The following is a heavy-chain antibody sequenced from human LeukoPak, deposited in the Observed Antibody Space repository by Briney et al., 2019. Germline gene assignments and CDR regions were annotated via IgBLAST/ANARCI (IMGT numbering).Heavy chain of an antibody. J-gene: IGHJ4*02. CDR3: AKDWDYYGSGSYIHFDY. D-gene: IGHD3-10*01. Sequence: GGSLRLSCAASGFTFSSYGMHWVRQAPGKGLEWVAFIRYDGSNKYYADSVKGRFTISRDNSKNTLYLQMNSLRAEDTAVYYCAKDWDYYGSGSYIHFDYWGQGTLVTVSS. V-gene: IGHV3-30*02. CDR2: IRYDGSNK. CDR1: GFTFSSYG.